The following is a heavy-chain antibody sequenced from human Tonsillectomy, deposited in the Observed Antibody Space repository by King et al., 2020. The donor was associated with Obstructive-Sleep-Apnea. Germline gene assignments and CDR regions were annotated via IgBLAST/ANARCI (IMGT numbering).Heavy chain of an antibody. CDR2: IYYSGST. CDR1: GGSISSSSYY. J-gene: IGHJ3*02. Sequence: QLQESGPGLVKPSETLSLTCKVSGGSISSSSYYWGWIRQPPGKGLEWIGSIYYSGSTYYNPSLKSRVTISVDTSKNQFSLKLSSVTAADTAVYYCARGRDILTEDAFDIWGQGTMVTVSS. V-gene: IGHV4-39*07. CDR3: ARGRDILTEDAFDI. D-gene: IGHD3-9*01.